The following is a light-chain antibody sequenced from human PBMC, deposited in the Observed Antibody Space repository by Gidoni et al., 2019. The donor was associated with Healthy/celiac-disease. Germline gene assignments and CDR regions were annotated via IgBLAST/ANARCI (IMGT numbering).Light chain of an antibody. Sequence: DIQMTKYQSSLSASVGDSVTFTCRASQSISSYLNWYQQKPGKDPKLLIYAASSLQSGVPSRFSGSGSGTDFTLTISSLQPEDFATYYCQQSYSTLETFGQGTKVEIK. CDR3: QQSYSTLET. V-gene: IGKV1-39*01. CDR1: QSISSY. J-gene: IGKJ1*01. CDR2: AAS.